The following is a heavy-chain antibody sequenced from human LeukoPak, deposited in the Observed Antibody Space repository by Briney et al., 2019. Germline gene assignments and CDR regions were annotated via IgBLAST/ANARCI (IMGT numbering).Heavy chain of an antibody. D-gene: IGHD3-3*02. J-gene: IGHJ4*02. V-gene: IGHV4-39*01. CDR1: GGSISSSSYY. Sequence: PSETLSLTCTVSGGSISSSSYYWGWIRQPPGKGLEWIGSIYYSGSTYYNPSLKSRVTISVDTSKNQFSLKLSSVTAADTAVYYCARTHLGFLDMNPFDYWGQGTLVTVSS. CDR3: ARTHLGFLDMNPFDY. CDR2: IYYSGST.